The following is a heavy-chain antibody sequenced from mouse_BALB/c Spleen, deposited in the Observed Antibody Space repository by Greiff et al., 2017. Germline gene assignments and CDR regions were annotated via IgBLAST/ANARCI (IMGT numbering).Heavy chain of an antibody. Sequence: EVQGVESGGGLVQPGGSLKLSCAASGFTFSSYTMSWVRQTPEKRLEWVAYISNGGGSTYYPDTVKGRFTISRDNAKNTLYLQMSSLKSEDTAMYYCARRDRYDEGFAYWGQGTLVTVSA. D-gene: IGHD2-14*01. J-gene: IGHJ3*01. CDR3: ARRDRYDEGFAY. CDR1: GFTFSSYT. CDR2: ISNGGGST. V-gene: IGHV5-12-2*01.